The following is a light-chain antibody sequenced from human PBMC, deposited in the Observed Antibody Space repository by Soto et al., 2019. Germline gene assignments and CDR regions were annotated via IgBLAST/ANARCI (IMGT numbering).Light chain of an antibody. J-gene: IGLJ1*01. Sequence: QSVLTQPASVSGSPEQSITISCTGTSGDIGGYDSVSWYQHHPGKAPKLMIYEVTDRPSGVSNRFSGSKSGNTASLTISGLQAEDEAEYYCSSYTNINTRACVFGTGTKVTVL. V-gene: IGLV2-14*01. CDR1: SGDIGGYDS. CDR3: SSYTNINTRACV. CDR2: EVT.